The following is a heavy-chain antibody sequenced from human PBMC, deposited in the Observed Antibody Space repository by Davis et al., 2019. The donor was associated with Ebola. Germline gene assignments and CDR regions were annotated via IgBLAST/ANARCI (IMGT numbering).Heavy chain of an antibody. Sequence: ASVKVSCKTSGYKFTSYGISWVRQAPGQGLEWVGWISAYDDKTRYAQKMQGRVTMNIDTSTTTAYMEMRDLRSDDTAVYYCARDMNQHGFWDCGHWGQGTLVTVSS. V-gene: IGHV1-18*01. D-gene: IGHD3/OR15-3a*01. CDR2: ISAYDDKT. J-gene: IGHJ4*02. CDR1: GYKFTSYG. CDR3: ARDMNQHGFWDCGH.